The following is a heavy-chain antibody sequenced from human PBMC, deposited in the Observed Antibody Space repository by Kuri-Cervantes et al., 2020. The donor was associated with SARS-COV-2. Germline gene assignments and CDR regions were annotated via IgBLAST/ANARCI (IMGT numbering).Heavy chain of an antibody. J-gene: IGHJ4*02. CDR1: GFTFDDYA. Sequence: GESLKISCAASGFTFDDYAMRWVRQAPGKGLEWVSGISGSGGSTYYADSVKGRFTISRDNSKNTLYLQMNSLRAEDTAVYYCARESIVVVVAAFDYWGQGTLVTVSS. D-gene: IGHD2-15*01. CDR2: ISGSGGST. CDR3: ARESIVVVVAAFDY. V-gene: IGHV3-23*01.